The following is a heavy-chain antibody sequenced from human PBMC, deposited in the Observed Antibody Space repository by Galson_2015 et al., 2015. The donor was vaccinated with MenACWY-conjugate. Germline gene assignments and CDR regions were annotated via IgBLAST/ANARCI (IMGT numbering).Heavy chain of an antibody. CDR3: ANGAPGGTVGYWFFDP. CDR2: ISAGGDTT. V-gene: IGHV3-23*01. Sequence: SLRLSCAASGFTFSGHAMSWVRQSPGKGLEWVSGISAGGDTTDYADSVKGRFTISRDNSRDTLYLQMNSLRPEDTALFYCANGAPGGTVGYWFFDPWGRGTLVTVSS. CDR1: GFTFSGHA. D-gene: IGHD1-7*01. J-gene: IGHJ2*01.